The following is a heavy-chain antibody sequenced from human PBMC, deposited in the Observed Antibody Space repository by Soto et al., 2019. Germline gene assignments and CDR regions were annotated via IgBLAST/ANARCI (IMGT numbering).Heavy chain of an antibody. CDR1: GFSFSAYG. D-gene: IGHD5-12*01. CDR2: IQNDESAK. CDR3: AREYSGRGLHAFYG. J-gene: IGHJ3*01. V-gene: IGHV3-30*02. Sequence: GGSLRLTCAASGFSFSAYGIHWVRQAPGKGLEWVAFIQNDESAKHYADPVKGRFTISRDNFKNTASVQMNSLRAEDTAVYYCAREYSGRGLHAFYGWGQGTMVTVSS.